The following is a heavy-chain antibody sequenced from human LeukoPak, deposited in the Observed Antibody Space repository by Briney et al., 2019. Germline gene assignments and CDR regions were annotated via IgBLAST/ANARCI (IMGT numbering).Heavy chain of an antibody. J-gene: IGHJ4*01. D-gene: IGHD5-18*01. Sequence: GGSLRLSCAASGFTFSSDAMSWVRQAPGRGLEWVSTITGRGDKTWYADSVKGRFTMSRDNSRNTLFLQMNSLRAEDTAIYYCASHPSGIQRWQWDYWGHGTLVTGSS. CDR2: ITGRGDKT. CDR1: GFTFSSDA. V-gene: IGHV3-23*01. CDR3: ASHPSGIQRWQWDY.